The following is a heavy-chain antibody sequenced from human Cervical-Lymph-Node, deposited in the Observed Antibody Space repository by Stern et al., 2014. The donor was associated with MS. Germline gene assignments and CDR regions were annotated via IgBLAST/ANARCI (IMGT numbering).Heavy chain of an antibody. CDR2: STPLFRTA. CDR1: GGTFGSYS. V-gene: IGHV1-69*01. D-gene: IGHD3-16*02. J-gene: IGHJ3*02. Sequence: VQLVQSGAEVKKPGSSVRVSCKPSGGTFGSYSINWVRQAPGQGLEWMGGSTPLFRTATYAQQFQGRITSDADASLELSSLGYEDTAVYYCARDTQGDYVWGSYRYYAFDIWGQGTMVTVSS. CDR3: ARDTQGDYVWGSYRYYAFDI.